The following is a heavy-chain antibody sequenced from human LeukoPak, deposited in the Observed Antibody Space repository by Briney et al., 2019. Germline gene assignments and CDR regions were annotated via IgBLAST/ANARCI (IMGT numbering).Heavy chain of an antibody. CDR2: INHSGST. V-gene: IGHV4-34*01. CDR3: ARRFGESRFDY. CDR1: GGSFSGYY. D-gene: IGHD3-10*01. J-gene: IGHJ4*02. Sequence: SETRSLTCAVYGGSFSGYYWSWIRQPPGKGLEWIGEINHSGSTNYNPSLKSRVTISVDTSKNQFSLKLSSVTAADTAVYYCARRFGESRFDYWGQGTLVTVSS.